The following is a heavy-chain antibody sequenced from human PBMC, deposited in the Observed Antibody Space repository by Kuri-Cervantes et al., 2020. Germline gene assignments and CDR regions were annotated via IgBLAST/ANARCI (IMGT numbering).Heavy chain of an antibody. J-gene: IGHJ3*02. Sequence: ASVKVSCKASGYTFTGYYMHWVRQAPGQGLEWMGWINPNSGGTNYAQKFQGWVTMTRGTSISTAYMELSRLRSDDTAVYYCARDKSGSYHDAFDIWGQGTMVTVSS. CDR2: INPNSGGT. V-gene: IGHV1-2*04. CDR1: GYTFTGYY. CDR3: ARDKSGSYHDAFDI. D-gene: IGHD1-26*01.